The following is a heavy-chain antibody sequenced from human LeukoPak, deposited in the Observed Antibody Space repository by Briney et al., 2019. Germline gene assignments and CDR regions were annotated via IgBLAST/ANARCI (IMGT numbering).Heavy chain of an antibody. CDR2: IYHSGST. V-gene: IGHV4-38-2*02. J-gene: IGHJ3*02. CDR1: GYSISSGYY. Sequence: PSETLSLTCTVSGYSISSGYYWGWIRQPPGKGLEWIGSIYHSGSTYYNPSLKSRVTISVDTSKNQFSLKLSSVTAADTAVYYCARDAAPQARQGAFGIWGQGTMVTVSS. CDR3: ARDAAPQARQGAFGI. D-gene: IGHD6-6*01.